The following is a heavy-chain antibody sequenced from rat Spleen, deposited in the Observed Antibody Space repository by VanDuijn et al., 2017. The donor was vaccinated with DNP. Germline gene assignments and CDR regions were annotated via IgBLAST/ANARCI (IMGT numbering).Heavy chain of an antibody. D-gene: IGHD1-11*01. CDR1: GFTFSDYY. Sequence: EVQLVESGGGLVQPGRSLKLSCVASGFTFSDYYMAWVRQAPKKGLEWVASISASGGSTSYRDSVKGRFTISRDNAKSTLYLQMDSLRSEDTATYYCARGGRSYFDYWGQGVMVTVSS. CDR2: ISASGGST. V-gene: IGHV5-25*01. J-gene: IGHJ2*01. CDR3: ARGGRSYFDY.